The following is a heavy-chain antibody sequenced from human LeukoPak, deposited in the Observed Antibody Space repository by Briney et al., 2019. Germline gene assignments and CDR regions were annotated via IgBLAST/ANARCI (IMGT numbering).Heavy chain of an antibody. CDR3: ARLVPYYYDSSGYYFDY. CDR2: IYYSGST. Sequence: PSETLSLTCTVSGGSISSGGYYWSWIRQHPGKGLVWIGYIYYSGSTYYNPYLKSRVTISVDTSKNQFSLKLSSVTAADTAVYYCARLVPYYYDSSGYYFDYWAREPWSPSPQ. V-gene: IGHV4-31*03. CDR1: GGSISSGGYY. J-gene: IGHJ4*02. D-gene: IGHD3-22*01.